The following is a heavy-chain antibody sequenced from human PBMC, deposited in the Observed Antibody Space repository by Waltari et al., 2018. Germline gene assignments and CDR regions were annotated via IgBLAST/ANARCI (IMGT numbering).Heavy chain of an antibody. CDR1: GFTFDDYT. CDR3: AKAKTRRAGATRALAFDY. V-gene: IGHV3-43*01. D-gene: IGHD1-26*01. Sequence: EVQLVESGGVVVQPGGSLRLSCAASGFTFDDYTMHWVRQAPGKGLEWVSLSRWDGGRTYYANAVKGRFTISRDNSKNSLYLQMNSLRTEDTALYYCAKAKTRRAGATRALAFDYWGQGTLVTVSS. CDR2: SRWDGGRT. J-gene: IGHJ4*02.